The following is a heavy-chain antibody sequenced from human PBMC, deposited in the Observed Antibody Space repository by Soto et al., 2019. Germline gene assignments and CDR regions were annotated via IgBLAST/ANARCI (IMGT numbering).Heavy chain of an antibody. Sequence: QVQLQESGPGLVKPSQTLSLTCTVSGGSISSGGYFWSWVRQHPGKGLEWIGNIYYSGRTYYNPALKSRVTISVDTSKNQFSLKLSSVKAADTAVYYCARFAKEENPKVGSWDYFDYWGQGTRVTVSS. D-gene: IGHD1-26*01. J-gene: IGHJ4*02. CDR3: ARFAKEENPKVGSWDYFDY. CDR1: GGSISSGGYF. V-gene: IGHV4-31*03. CDR2: IYYSGRT.